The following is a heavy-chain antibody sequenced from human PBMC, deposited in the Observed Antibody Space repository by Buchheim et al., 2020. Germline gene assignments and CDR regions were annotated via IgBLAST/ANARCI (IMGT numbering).Heavy chain of an antibody. V-gene: IGHV1-2*04. D-gene: IGHD6-6*01. CDR2: IHPNSGGT. CDR1: GYTFTGYY. Sequence: QGQLVQSGAEVKRPGASVKVSCKASGYTFTGYYMHWVRQAPGQGLEWMGWIHPNSGGTNYAQKFRGWVTMTRDTSISTAYMELSRLRSDDTAVYYCARDVGTSSPRGGMDVWGQGTT. J-gene: IGHJ6*02. CDR3: ARDVGTSSPRGGMDV.